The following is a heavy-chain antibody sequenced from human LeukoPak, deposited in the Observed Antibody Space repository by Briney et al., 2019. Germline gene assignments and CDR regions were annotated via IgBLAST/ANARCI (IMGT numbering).Heavy chain of an antibody. CDR2: ISGSGGST. J-gene: IGHJ3*02. V-gene: IGHV3-23*01. CDR3: ASYGGNSLDAFDI. D-gene: IGHD4-23*01. CDR1: GFTFSSYA. Sequence: PGRSLRLSCAASGFTFSSYAMSWVRQAPGKGLEWVSAISGSGGSTYYAGSVKGRFTISRDNSKNTLYLQMNSLRVEDTAVYYCASYGGNSLDAFDIWGQGTMVIVSS.